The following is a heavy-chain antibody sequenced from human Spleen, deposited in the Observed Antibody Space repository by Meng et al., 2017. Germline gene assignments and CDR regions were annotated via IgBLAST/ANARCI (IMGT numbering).Heavy chain of an antibody. V-gene: IGHV3-30*18. Sequence: QVQLVESGGGAVQPGRSLTLSCVASGLNFSIYGIHWVRQAPGKGLEWVAVVSYDGSSKYYADSMKGRFIISRDNSKNTAYLQMNSLRPEDTAVYYCTKVEVAMTSGNNYFDPWGQGTLVTVSS. CDR1: GLNFSIYG. D-gene: IGHD4-11*01. J-gene: IGHJ5*02. CDR3: TKVEVAMTSGNNYFDP. CDR2: VSYDGSSK.